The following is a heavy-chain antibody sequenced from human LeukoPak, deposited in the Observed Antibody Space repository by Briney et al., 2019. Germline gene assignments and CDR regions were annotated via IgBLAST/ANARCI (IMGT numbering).Heavy chain of an antibody. CDR1: GYTFTSYG. CDR2: ISAYNGNT. J-gene: IGHJ4*02. V-gene: IGHV1-18*01. D-gene: IGHD3-9*01. CDR3: ARWYYDILTGYYRPFDY. Sequence: ASVNVSCKASGYTFTSYGISWVRQAPGQRLEWMGWISAYNGNTNYAQKLQGRVTMTTDTSTSTAYMELRSLRSDDTAVYYCARWYYDILTGYYRPFDYWGQGTLVTVSS.